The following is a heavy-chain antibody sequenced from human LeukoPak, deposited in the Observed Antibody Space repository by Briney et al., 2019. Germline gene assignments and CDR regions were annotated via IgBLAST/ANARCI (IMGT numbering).Heavy chain of an antibody. D-gene: IGHD5-18*01. J-gene: IGHJ6*02. V-gene: IGHV1-18*01. Sequence: ASVKVSCKASGYTFTSYGISWVRQAPGQGLEWMGWISAYNGNTNYAQKLQGRVTMTTDTSTSTAYMELRSLRSDDTAVYYCARDRPRNKRGYSYYYYYGMDVWGQGTTVTVSS. CDR3: ARDRPRNKRGYSYYYYYGMDV. CDR2: ISAYNGNT. CDR1: GYTFTSYG.